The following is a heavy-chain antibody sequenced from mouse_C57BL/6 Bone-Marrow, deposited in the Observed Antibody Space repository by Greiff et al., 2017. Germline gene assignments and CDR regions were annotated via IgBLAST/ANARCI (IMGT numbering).Heavy chain of an antibody. D-gene: IGHD2-4*01. CDR1: GYTFTGYW. V-gene: IGHV1-9*01. J-gene: IGHJ1*03. CDR3: ARYYDYSYWYFDV. CDR2: LLPGSGST. Sequence: VQLQQSGAELMKPGASVKLSCKATGYTFTGYWIEWVKQRPGHGLEWIGELLPGSGSTNYNEQFKGKATFTADTSSNTAYMQLSSLTTEYSAIYYCARYYDYSYWYFDVWGTGTTVTVSS.